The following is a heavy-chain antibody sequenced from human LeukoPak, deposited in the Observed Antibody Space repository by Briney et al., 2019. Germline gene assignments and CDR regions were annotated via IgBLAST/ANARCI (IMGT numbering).Heavy chain of an antibody. D-gene: IGHD3-22*01. Sequence: GGSLRLSCAASGFTFSSYAMSWVRQAPGKGLEWVSAISGSGGSTYYADSVKGRFTISRDNSKNTLYLQMNSLRAEDTAVYYCAKAGYYYDSSGLWFDPWGQGTLVTVSS. CDR1: GFTFSSYA. CDR2: ISGSGGST. J-gene: IGHJ5*02. CDR3: AKAGYYYDSSGLWFDP. V-gene: IGHV3-23*01.